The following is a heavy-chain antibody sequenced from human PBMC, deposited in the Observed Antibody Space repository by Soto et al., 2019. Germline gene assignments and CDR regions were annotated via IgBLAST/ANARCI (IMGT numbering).Heavy chain of an antibody. CDR1: GGTFSTYT. V-gene: IGHV1-69*08. Sequence: QGQLVQSGAEVKTPGSSVKVSCKASGGTFSTYTITWVRQAPGQGLEWMGRIIPIIGIINDAPKFQGRVTISADKFTGTAYMELTGLRSDDTAVYYCAGDPDSHYNDSHASSYPWGQGTLVTVSS. CDR2: IIPIIGII. CDR3: AGDPDSHYNDSHASSYP. D-gene: IGHD4-4*01. J-gene: IGHJ5*02.